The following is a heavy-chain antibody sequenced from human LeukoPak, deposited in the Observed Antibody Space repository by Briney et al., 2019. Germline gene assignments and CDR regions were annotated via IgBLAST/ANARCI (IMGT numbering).Heavy chain of an antibody. CDR3: ATTARRVHYYYYYMDV. J-gene: IGHJ6*03. Sequence: GGSLRLSCAASGFTFSSYGMHWVRQAPGKGLEWVAFIRYDGSNKYYADSVKGRFTISRDNSKNTLYLQMSSLRAEDTAVYYCATTARRVHYYYYYMDVWGKGTTVTVSS. V-gene: IGHV3-30*02. D-gene: IGHD6-6*01. CDR1: GFTFSSYG. CDR2: IRYDGSNK.